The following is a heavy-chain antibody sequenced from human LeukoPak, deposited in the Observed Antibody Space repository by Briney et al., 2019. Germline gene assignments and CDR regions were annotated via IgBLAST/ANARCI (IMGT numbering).Heavy chain of an antibody. CDR3: ARATRTPYDSSGYVYDY. V-gene: IGHV1-69*13. J-gene: IGHJ4*02. D-gene: IGHD3-22*01. CDR1: GGTFSSYA. Sequence: SVKVSCKASGGTFSSYAISWVRQASGQGLEWMGGIIPIFGTANYAQKFQGRVTITADESTSTAYMELSSLRSEDTAVYYCARATRTPYDSSGYVYDYWGQGTLVTVSS. CDR2: IIPIFGTA.